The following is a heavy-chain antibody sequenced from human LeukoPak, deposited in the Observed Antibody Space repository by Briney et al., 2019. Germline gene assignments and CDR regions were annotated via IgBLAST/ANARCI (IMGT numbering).Heavy chain of an antibody. Sequence: ASVKVSCKASGYTFTNYGISWVRQAPGRGLEWMGWISAYSGGTISAQKFQGRATMTIERSTSTAYIELRSLRYDDTAVYYCAREPPRYYDTQTCDYWGQGTLVTVSS. D-gene: IGHD3-22*01. V-gene: IGHV1-18*01. CDR1: GYTFTNYG. CDR3: AREPPRYYDTQTCDY. J-gene: IGHJ4*02. CDR2: ISAYSGGT.